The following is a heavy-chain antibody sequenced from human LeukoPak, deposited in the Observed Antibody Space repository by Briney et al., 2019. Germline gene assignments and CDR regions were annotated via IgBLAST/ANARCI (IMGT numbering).Heavy chain of an antibody. CDR3: AKADTAMVFNY. D-gene: IGHD5-18*01. V-gene: IGHV3-30*18. CDR1: GFTFNDYR. CDR2: ISYDGSNK. Sequence: GRSLRLSCAASGFTFNDYRMHWVRQAPGKGLEWVAVISYDGSNKYYADSVKGRFTISRDNSKNTLYLQMNSLRAEDTAVYYCAKADTAMVFNYWGQGTLVTVSS. J-gene: IGHJ4*02.